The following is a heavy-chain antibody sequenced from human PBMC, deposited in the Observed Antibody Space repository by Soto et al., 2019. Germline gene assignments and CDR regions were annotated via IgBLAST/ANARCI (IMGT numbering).Heavy chain of an antibody. Sequence: GASVKVSCKASGYTFTSYYMHWVRQAPGQGLEWMGIINPSGGSTSYAQKFQGRVTMTRDTSTSTVYMELSSLRSEDTAVYYCARDKVYGEKPDYYYYYGMDFWGQGTTVTVSS. D-gene: IGHD4-17*01. CDR2: INPSGGST. J-gene: IGHJ6*02. V-gene: IGHV1-46*01. CDR3: ARDKVYGEKPDYYYYYGMDF. CDR1: GYTFTSYY.